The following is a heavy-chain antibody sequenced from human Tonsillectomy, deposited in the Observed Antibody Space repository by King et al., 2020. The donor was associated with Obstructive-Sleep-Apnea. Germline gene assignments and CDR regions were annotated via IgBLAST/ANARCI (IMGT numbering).Heavy chain of an antibody. Sequence: QLQESGSGLVKPSQTLSLTCAVSGGSISSGGYSWSWIRQPPGKGLEWIGYIYHSGSTYYNPSLKSRVTISVDRSKNQFSLKLSSVTAADTAVYYCARGEYSSSHRKPKGQFVYWGQGTLVTVSS. CDR2: IYHSGST. V-gene: IGHV4-30-2*01. D-gene: IGHD6-13*01. CDR3: ARGEYSSSHRKPKGQFVY. CDR1: GGSISSGGYS. J-gene: IGHJ4*02.